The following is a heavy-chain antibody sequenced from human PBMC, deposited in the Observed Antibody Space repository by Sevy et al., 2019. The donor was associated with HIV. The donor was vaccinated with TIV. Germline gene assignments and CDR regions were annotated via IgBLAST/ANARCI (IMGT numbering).Heavy chain of an antibody. V-gene: IGHV1-2*06. D-gene: IGHD5-18*01. CDR2: INPNGGGT. Sequence: ASVKVSCKASGYTFTGYYMHWVRQTPGQGLEWMGRINPNGGGTNYAQKFQGRVTMTRDTSISTAYMELSRLRSDDTAVYYCAREGGYSDPLYYFDYWGQRTLVTVSS. CDR3: AREGGYSDPLYYFDY. J-gene: IGHJ4*02. CDR1: GYTFTGYY.